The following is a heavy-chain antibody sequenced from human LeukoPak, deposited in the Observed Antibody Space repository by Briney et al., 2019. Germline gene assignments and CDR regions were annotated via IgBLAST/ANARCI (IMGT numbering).Heavy chain of an antibody. J-gene: IGHJ4*02. CDR1: GFTFSSYW. D-gene: IGHD3-22*01. CDR3: ARYYYDSSGYYSFDY. V-gene: IGHV3-74*01. Sequence: GGSLRLSCAASGFTFSSYWMHWVRQAPGKGLAWVSRINSDGSSTSYADSVKGRFTISRDNAKNTLYLQMNSLRAEDTAVYYCARYYYDSSGYYSFDYWGQGTLVTVSS. CDR2: INSDGSST.